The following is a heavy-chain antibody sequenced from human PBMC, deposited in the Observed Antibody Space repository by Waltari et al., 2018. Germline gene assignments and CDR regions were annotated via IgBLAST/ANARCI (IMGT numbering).Heavy chain of an antibody. Sequence: QVQLQQWGAGLLKLSETLSLTCAVYGGSFSGYYWSWIRQPPGKGLEWIGEINHIGSTNYNPSLKSRVTISVDTSKNQFSLKLSSVTAADTAVYYCARMGIAAAGAFDYWGQGTLVTVSS. V-gene: IGHV4-34*01. J-gene: IGHJ4*02. CDR3: ARMGIAAAGAFDY. CDR2: INHIGST. CDR1: GGSFSGYY. D-gene: IGHD6-13*01.